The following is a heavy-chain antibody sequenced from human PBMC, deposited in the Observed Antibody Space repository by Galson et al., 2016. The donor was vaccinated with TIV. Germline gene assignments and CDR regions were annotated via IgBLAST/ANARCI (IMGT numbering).Heavy chain of an antibody. D-gene: IGHD4-11*01. J-gene: IGHJ6*02. CDR3: ARVVLAYSNYDRYYHGMYV. Sequence: SVKVSCKASGDTFNSYGIAWVRQAPGQGLEWMGGIIPMIGTPKYAQKFQGRVTITADKSTSTAYMELSSLRSEDTARYYCARVVLAYSNYDRYYHGMYVWGQGTTVTVSS. CDR1: GDTFNSYG. V-gene: IGHV1-69*06. CDR2: IIPMIGTP.